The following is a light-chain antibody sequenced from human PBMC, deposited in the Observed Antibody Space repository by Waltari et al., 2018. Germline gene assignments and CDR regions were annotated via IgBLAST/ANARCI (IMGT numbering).Light chain of an antibody. CDR1: SRVIGGYTY. Sequence: QSALTPHPSASGSPGQSVTISCTGTSRVIGGYTYVSWYQQHPGKAPKLIIYEVTQRPSGVPDRFSGSKSGNTASLTVSRLQAEDEATYYCSSYAGGNRVFGTGTEVTVL. V-gene: IGLV2-8*01. CDR3: SSYAGGNRV. J-gene: IGLJ1*01. CDR2: EVT.